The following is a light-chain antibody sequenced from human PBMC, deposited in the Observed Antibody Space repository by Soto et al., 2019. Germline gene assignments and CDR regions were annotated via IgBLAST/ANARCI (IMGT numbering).Light chain of an antibody. V-gene: IGKV1-33*01. CDR2: DAS. J-gene: IGKJ2*01. CDR3: QQYDNLPYT. Sequence: DIQMTQSPSSLSASVGDRVTITCQASQGINNYLSWFQHKPGTAPILLIHDASTLETGVPSRFSGTGSGTDFTFTISSLQPEDIATYYCQQYDNLPYTFGQGTKLEIK. CDR1: QGINNY.